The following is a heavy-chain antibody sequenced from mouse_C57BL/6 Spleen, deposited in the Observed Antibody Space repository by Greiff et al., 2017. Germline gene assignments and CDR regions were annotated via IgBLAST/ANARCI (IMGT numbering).Heavy chain of an antibody. V-gene: IGHV10-3*01. CDR1: GFTFNTYA. J-gene: IGHJ4*01. CDR3: VRERGTVVATDYAMDY. D-gene: IGHD1-1*01. Sequence: EVKVVESGGGLVQPKGSLKLSCAASGFTFNTYAMHWVRQAPGKGLEWVARIRSKSSNYATYYADSVKDRFTISRDDSQSMLYLQMNNLKTEDTAMYYCVRERGTVVATDYAMDYWGQGTSVTVSS. CDR2: IRSKSSNYAT.